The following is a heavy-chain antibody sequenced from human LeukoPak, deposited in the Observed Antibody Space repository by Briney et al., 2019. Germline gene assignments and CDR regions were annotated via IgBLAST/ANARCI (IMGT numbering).Heavy chain of an antibody. J-gene: IGHJ4*02. CDR3: ASQDRGGYNGPVDY. CDR2: ISSSSSYI. Sequence: KTGGSLRLSCAASGFTFSLYSMNWVRQAPGKGLEWVSSISSSSSYIYYADSVKGRFTISRHNAKNSLYLQMNSLRAEDTAVYYCASQDRGGYNGPVDYWGQGTLVTVSS. CDR1: GFTFSLYS. V-gene: IGHV3-21*01. D-gene: IGHD5-24*01.